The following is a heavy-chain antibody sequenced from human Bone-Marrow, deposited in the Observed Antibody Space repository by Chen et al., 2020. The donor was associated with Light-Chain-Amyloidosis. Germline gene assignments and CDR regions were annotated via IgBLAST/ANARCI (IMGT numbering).Heavy chain of an antibody. CDR2: INLYGGST. J-gene: IGHJ2*01. CDR1: GFTCDAYG. CDR3: AREAGVGITSYFAL. D-gene: IGHD3-3*01. Sequence: EVQLVESGGRVVRPGGSLRLSCAAAGFTCDAYGMSWVRQAPGKGLVWVSGINLYGGSTAYADFVTGRFTISRDNSTNSLALQMNTLSTEDPALYYCAREAGVGITSYFALWGPGTLVTVSS. V-gene: IGHV3-20*04.